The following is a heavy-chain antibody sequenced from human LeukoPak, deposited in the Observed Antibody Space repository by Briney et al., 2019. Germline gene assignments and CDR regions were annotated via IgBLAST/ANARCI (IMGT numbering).Heavy chain of an antibody. V-gene: IGHV4-34*01. Sequence: RSSETLSLTCAVYGGSFSGYYWSWIRQPPGKGLEWIGEINHSGSTNYNPSLKSRVTISVDTSKNQFSLKLSSVTAADTAVYYCARQPRYYYGSGRRKFPDSADRPTYYYYMDVWGKGTTVTISS. CDR1: GGSFSGYY. J-gene: IGHJ6*03. CDR3: ARQPRYYYGSGRRKFPDSADRPTYYYYMDV. CDR2: INHSGST. D-gene: IGHD3-10*01.